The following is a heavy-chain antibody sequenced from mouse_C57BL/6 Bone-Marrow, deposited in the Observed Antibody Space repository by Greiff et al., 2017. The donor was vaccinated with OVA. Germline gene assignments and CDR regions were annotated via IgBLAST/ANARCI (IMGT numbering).Heavy chain of an antibody. D-gene: IGHD1-1*01. CDR3: ARFFYYYGKLRAYAMDY. J-gene: IGHJ4*01. CDR1: GYTFTSYW. V-gene: IGHV1-53*01. Sequence: VQLQQPGTELVKPGASVKLSCKASGYTFTSYWMHWVKQRPGPGLEWIGNINPSNGGTNYNEKFKSKATLTVDKSSSTAYMQLSSLTSEDSAVYHCARFFYYYGKLRAYAMDYWGQGTSVTVSA. CDR2: INPSNGGT.